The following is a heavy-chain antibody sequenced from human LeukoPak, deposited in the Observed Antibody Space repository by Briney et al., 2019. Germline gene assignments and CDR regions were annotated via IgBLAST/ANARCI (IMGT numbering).Heavy chain of an antibody. CDR2: ISGSGGDT. CDR1: GFAFSVYE. D-gene: IGHD2-15*01. Sequence: GGSLRLSCTASGFAFSVYEMYWVRQAPGKGLEWVAGISGSGGDTSYADSVKGRFTISRDNSKNTLYLQMNSLRADDTAVYYCAKKYSGLQPFDSWGQGTLVTVSS. V-gene: IGHV3-23*01. CDR3: AKKYSGLQPFDS. J-gene: IGHJ4*02.